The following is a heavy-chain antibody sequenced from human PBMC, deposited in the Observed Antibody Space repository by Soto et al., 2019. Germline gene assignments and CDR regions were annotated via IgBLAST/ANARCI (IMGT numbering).Heavy chain of an antibody. J-gene: IGHJ4*02. D-gene: IGHD5-18*01. Sequence: QVQLVQSGAEVKKPGASVRVSCKASGYTFTSYGVSWVRQAPGQGLEWMGWISAYNGNTKYAQKLQGRLTMTTDTSTSTAYMELRSLRSDDTATYYCARDPALHVDTVQKFDYWGQGTLVTVSS. CDR2: ISAYNGNT. V-gene: IGHV1-18*04. CDR3: ARDPALHVDTVQKFDY. CDR1: GYTFTSYG.